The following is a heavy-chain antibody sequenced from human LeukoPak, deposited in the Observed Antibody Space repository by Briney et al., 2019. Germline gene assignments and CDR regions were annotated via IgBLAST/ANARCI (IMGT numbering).Heavy chain of an antibody. Sequence: GGSLRLSCAASGFTFRAYWMSWVRHAPGKGLEWVSGISWNSGSIGYADSVKGRFTISRDNAKNSLYLQMNSLRAEDTALYYCAKDEARELEGYFDYWGQGTLVTVSS. CDR1: GFTFRAYW. CDR2: ISWNSGSI. D-gene: IGHD1-26*01. J-gene: IGHJ4*02. V-gene: IGHV3-9*01. CDR3: AKDEARELEGYFDY.